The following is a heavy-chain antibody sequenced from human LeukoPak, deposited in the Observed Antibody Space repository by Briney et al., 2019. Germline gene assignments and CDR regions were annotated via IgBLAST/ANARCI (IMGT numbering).Heavy chain of an antibody. CDR1: GFTFSSYS. Sequence: GGSLRLSCAASGFTFSSYSMNWVRQAPGKGLEWVSYISSSSSTIYYADSVKGRFTISRDNAKNSLYLQMNSLRAEDTAVYYCARDLRYYYDSSGSNFDYWGQGTLVTVSS. CDR2: ISSSSSTI. D-gene: IGHD3-22*01. CDR3: ARDLRYYYDSSGSNFDY. J-gene: IGHJ4*02. V-gene: IGHV3-48*04.